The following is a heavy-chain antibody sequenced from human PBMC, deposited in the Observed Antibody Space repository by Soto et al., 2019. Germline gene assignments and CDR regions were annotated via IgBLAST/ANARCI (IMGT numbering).Heavy chain of an antibody. J-gene: IGHJ4*02. V-gene: IGHV4-59*08. CDR1: GGSISSYY. CDR2: IYYSGST. CDR3: ARTDPKNTVTTLDY. D-gene: IGHD4-17*01. Sequence: PSETLSLTCTVSGGSISSYYWSWIRQPPGKGLEWIGYIYYSGSTNYNPSLKSRVTISVDTSKNQFSLKLSSVTAADTAVYYCARTDPKNTVTTLDYWGQGTLVTVSS.